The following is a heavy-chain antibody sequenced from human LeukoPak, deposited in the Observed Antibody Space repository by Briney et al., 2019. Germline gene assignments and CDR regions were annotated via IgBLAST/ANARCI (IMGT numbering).Heavy chain of an antibody. Sequence: GGSLRLSCAASGFTFSSYWMSWVRQAPGKGLEWVANIKQHGSEKYYVDSVEGRFTISRDNAKNSLYLQMNSLRAEDTAVYYCARGGTTVTARDSFDYWGQGTLVTVSS. V-gene: IGHV3-7*01. CDR2: IKQHGSEK. D-gene: IGHD4-11*01. CDR1: GFTFSSYW. CDR3: ARGGTTVTARDSFDY. J-gene: IGHJ4*02.